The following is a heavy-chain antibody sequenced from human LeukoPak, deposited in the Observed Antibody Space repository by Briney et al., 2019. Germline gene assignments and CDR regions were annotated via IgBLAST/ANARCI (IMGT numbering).Heavy chain of an antibody. CDR1: GGSFSGYY. J-gene: IGHJ5*02. CDR2: INHSGST. V-gene: IGHV4-34*01. D-gene: IGHD6-19*01. Sequence: SETLSLTCAVYGGSFSGYYWSWIRQPPGKGLEWIGEINHSGSTNYNPSLKSRVTISVDTSKNQFSLKLSSVTAADTAVYYCARGRLGVSGWFLRGVWFDPWGQGTLVTVS. CDR3: ARGRLGVSGWFLRGVWFDP.